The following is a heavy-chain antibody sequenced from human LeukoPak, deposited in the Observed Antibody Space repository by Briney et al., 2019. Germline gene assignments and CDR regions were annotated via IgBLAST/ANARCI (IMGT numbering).Heavy chain of an antibody. J-gene: IGHJ5*02. CDR3: ARGDGYNYST. CDR1: NYSIVSGYY. D-gene: IGHD5-24*01. CDR2: IYHSGNT. V-gene: IGHV4-38-2*02. Sequence: SETLSLTCSVSNYSIVSGYYWGWIRQPPGKGLEWIGSIYHSGNTYYNPSLKSRVTISVDKSKNQFSLKLSSVTAADTAVYYCARGDGYNYSTWGQGTLVTVSS.